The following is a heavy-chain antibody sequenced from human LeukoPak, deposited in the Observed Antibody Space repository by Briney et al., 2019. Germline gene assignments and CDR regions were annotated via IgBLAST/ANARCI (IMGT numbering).Heavy chain of an antibody. D-gene: IGHD1-7*01. Sequence: SETLSLTCTVSGGSISSGSYYWSWIRQPAGKGLEWIGRIYTSGSTNYNPSLKSRVTISVDTSKNQFSLKLSSVTAADTAVYYCATATGTTGYYYYYYMDVWGKGTTVTVSS. CDR3: ATATGTTGYYYYYYMDV. J-gene: IGHJ6*03. V-gene: IGHV4-61*02. CDR2: IYTSGST. CDR1: GGSISSGSYY.